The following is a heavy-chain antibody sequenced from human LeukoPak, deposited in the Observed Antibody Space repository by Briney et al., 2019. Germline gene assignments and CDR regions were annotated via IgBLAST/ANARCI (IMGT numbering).Heavy chain of an antibody. V-gene: IGHV1-2*02. CDR2: INPNSGGT. J-gene: IGHJ4*02. CDR3: ARGAYYYGSGSYYLLDY. CDR1: GYTFTGYY. Sequence: ASVKVSCKASGYTFTGYYMRWVRQAPGQGLEWMGWINPNSGGTNYAQKFQGRVTVTRNTSISTAYMELSSLRSEDTAVYYCARGAYYYGSGSYYLLDYWGQGTLVTVSS. D-gene: IGHD3-10*01.